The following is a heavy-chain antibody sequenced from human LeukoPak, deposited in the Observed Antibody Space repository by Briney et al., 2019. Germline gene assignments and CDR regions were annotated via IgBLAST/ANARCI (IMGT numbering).Heavy chain of an antibody. CDR2: VYFNGNT. CDR1: GGSMYSGGLY. J-gene: IGHJ4*02. CDR3: VRNLFGGQFDF. D-gene: IGHD3-16*01. Sequence: SETLSLTCSVSGGSMYSGGLYWTWIRQHPEMGLEWIGYVYFNGNTAYNPSLQSRIAISIDTSKNQFFLNLTSVTAADTAVYYCVRNLFGGQFDFWGRGVQVTVSS. V-gene: IGHV4-31*03.